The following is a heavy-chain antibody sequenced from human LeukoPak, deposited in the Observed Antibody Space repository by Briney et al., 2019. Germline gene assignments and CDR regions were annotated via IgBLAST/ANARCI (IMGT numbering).Heavy chain of an antibody. J-gene: IGHJ4*02. CDR3: ATDTHYYCDSSGYYDY. Sequence: SSVKVSCKVSGYTLTKLSMHWVRQAPGKGLEWMGGFDPEDGETIYAQKFQGRVTMTEDTSTDTAYMELSSLRSEDTAVYYCATDTHYYCDSSGYYDYWGQGTLVTVSS. D-gene: IGHD3-22*01. CDR2: FDPEDGET. CDR1: GYTLTKLS. V-gene: IGHV1-24*01.